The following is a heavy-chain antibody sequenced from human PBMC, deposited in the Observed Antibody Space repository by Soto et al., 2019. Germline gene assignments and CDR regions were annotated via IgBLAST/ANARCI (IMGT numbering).Heavy chain of an antibody. V-gene: IGHV4-4*02. D-gene: IGHD2-15*01. J-gene: IGHJ3*01. CDR2: IYHGGSP. CDR1: SGSIFTTNW. CDR3: ARKPDVAAAKVGGGYVFDV. Sequence: QVQLQESGPGLVKPSGTLSLTCAASSGSIFTTNWWSWVRQSPGRGLQWIGDIYHGGSPKYNPSLKGRVSISRGRSKGRLGLNLTSVTAADTAVYYGARKPDVAAAKVGGGYVFDVWGQGAMVTVSS.